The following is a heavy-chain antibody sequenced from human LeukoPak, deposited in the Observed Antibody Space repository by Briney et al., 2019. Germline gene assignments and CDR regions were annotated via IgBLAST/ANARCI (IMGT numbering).Heavy chain of an antibody. V-gene: IGHV3-23*01. D-gene: IGHD6-13*01. CDR1: AFTFRDYG. Sequence: PGGSLRLSCTASAFTFRDYGMTWVRQAPGKGLEWVSSISGSGDKTLYADSVKGRFTISRDNSKNTLFLQMNNLRAEDTAVYYCVRGRIAPDYWGQGTLVTVSS. CDR2: ISGSGDKT. J-gene: IGHJ4*02. CDR3: VRGRIAPDY.